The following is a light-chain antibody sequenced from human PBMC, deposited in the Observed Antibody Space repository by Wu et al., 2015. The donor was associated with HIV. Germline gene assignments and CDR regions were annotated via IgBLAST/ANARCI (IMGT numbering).Light chain of an antibody. CDR1: QSVSSY. CDR3: QQYNNWPYT. Sequence: EIVLTQSPGTLSLSPGERATLSCRASQSVSSYLAWYLQKPGQAPRLFIFGASTRATGIPARFSGGGSGTEFTLTISSLQSEDFGVYYCQQYNNWPYTFGQGTKLEIK. CDR2: GAS. J-gene: IGKJ2*01. V-gene: IGKV3-15*01.